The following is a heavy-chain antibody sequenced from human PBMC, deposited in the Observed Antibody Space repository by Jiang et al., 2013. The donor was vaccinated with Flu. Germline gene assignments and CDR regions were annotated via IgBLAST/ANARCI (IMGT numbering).Heavy chain of an antibody. V-gene: IGHV3-30*18. CDR1: GFTFTTYA. CDR2: ITYDGTNR. D-gene: IGHD4-17*01. CDR3: AKGPDHGDSYYFDY. Sequence: CAASGFTFTTYAMHWVRQAPVKGLEWVAIITYDGTNRWYADSVKGRFTISRDNSKNTVSLQMNSLRTEDTALYYCAKGPDHGDSYYFDYWGQGALVTVSS. J-gene: IGHJ4*02.